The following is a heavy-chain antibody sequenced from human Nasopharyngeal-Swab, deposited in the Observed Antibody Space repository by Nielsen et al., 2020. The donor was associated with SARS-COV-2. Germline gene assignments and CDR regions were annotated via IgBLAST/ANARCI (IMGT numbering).Heavy chain of an antibody. CDR2: ISYDGSNK. CDR3: AREGQIFGVVDYYYYGLDV. CDR1: GFTFSSYA. J-gene: IGHJ6*02. Sequence: GESLKISCAASGFTFSSYAMHWVRQAPGKGLEWVAVISYDGSNKYYADSVKGRFTISRDNSKNTLYLQMNSLRAEDTAVYYCAREGQIFGVVDYYYYGLDVWGQGTTVTVSS. V-gene: IGHV3-30-3*01. D-gene: IGHD3-3*01.